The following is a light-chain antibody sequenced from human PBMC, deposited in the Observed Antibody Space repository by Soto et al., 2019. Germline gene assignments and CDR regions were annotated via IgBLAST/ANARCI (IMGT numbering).Light chain of an antibody. CDR1: QSVSGN. J-gene: IGKJ1*01. CDR3: QQYNNWPPT. Sequence: EIVMTQSPATLSVSRGERATLSCRASQSVSGNLAWYQQKPGQAPRLLIYGASTRATGIPARFSGSGSGTAFTLTISSLQSEEFAAYYCQQYNNWPPTFGQGTKVEIK. V-gene: IGKV3D-15*01. CDR2: GAS.